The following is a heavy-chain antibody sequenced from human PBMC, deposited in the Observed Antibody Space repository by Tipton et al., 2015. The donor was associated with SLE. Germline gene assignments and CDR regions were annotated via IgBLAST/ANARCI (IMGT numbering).Heavy chain of an antibody. CDR2: INPSGGRT. Sequence: QSGAEVKEPGASVKVSCKASGYTFTNAFFYWVRQAPGQGLEWMGIINPSGGRTSYAQKFQGRLTMTSDTSKMQFSLQLTSVTAADTAVYYCTRGVSGYYYHNYMDVWGKGTAVTVSS. CDR1: GYTFTNAF. CDR3: TRGVSGYYYHNYMDV. V-gene: IGHV1-46*01. J-gene: IGHJ6*03.